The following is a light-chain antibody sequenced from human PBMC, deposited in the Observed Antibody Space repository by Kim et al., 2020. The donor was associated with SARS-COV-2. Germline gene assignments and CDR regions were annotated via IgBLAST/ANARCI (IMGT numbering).Light chain of an antibody. Sequence: DIQLTQSPSFLSASVGDRVTITCRASQGISSYLAWYQQKPGKAPKLLIYAASTLQSGVPSRFSGSGSGTEFTLTISSLQPEDFATYYCQQLNSNRPTFGQGTKLEI. CDR1: QGISSY. V-gene: IGKV1-9*01. CDR3: QQLNSNRPT. J-gene: IGKJ2*01. CDR2: AAS.